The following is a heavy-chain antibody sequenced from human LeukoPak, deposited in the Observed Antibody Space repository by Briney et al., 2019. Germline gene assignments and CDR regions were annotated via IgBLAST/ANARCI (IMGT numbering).Heavy chain of an antibody. CDR1: GGSISSYY. Sequence: SETLSLTCTVSGGSISSYYWSWIRQPAGKGLEWIGRIYTSGSTNYNPSLKSRVSMSVDTSKNQFSLTLSSVTAADTAVYYCARDRGYYYDSSGYYDWFDPWGQGTLVTVSS. J-gene: IGHJ5*02. V-gene: IGHV4-4*07. D-gene: IGHD3-22*01. CDR2: IYTSGST. CDR3: ARDRGYYYDSSGYYDWFDP.